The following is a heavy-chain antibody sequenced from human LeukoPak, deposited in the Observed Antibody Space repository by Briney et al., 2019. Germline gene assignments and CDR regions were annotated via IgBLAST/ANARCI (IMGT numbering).Heavy chain of an antibody. Sequence: SETLSLTCTVSGGSISSTSHYWVWIRQPPGKGLEWIGSIYYSGSTYYNPSLKSRVTISVDTTKNQFSLKLSSVTAADTAVYYCATTYYDILTGYPPGAFDIWGQGTMVTVSS. CDR1: GGSISSTSHY. CDR3: ATTYYDILTGYPPGAFDI. J-gene: IGHJ3*02. V-gene: IGHV4-39*07. D-gene: IGHD3-9*01. CDR2: IYYSGST.